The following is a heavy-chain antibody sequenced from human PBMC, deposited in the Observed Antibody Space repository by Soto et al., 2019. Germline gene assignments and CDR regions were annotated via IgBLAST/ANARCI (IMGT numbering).Heavy chain of an antibody. Sequence: QVQLVESGGGVVQPGRSLRLSCAASGFTFSSYGMHWVRQAPGKGLEWVAVIWYDGSNKYYADSVKGRFTISRDNSKNTLYLQMNSLRAEDMSVYYCARDHHDSSGAFDIWGQGTIVTVSS. D-gene: IGHD3-22*01. CDR3: ARDHHDSSGAFDI. CDR1: GFTFSSYG. J-gene: IGHJ3*02. V-gene: IGHV3-33*01. CDR2: IWYDGSNK.